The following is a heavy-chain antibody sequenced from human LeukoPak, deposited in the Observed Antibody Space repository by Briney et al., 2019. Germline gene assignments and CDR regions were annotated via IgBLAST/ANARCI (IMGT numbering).Heavy chain of an antibody. D-gene: IGHD4-23*01. CDR1: GFTFSSYG. Sequence: GGSLRLSCAASGFTFSSYGMHWVRQAPGKGLEWVAVISYDGSNKYYADSVKGRFTISRDNSKNTLYLQMNSLRAEDTAVYYCAKVNSGGAIFDLWGRGTLVTVSS. CDR3: AKVNSGGAIFDL. J-gene: IGHJ2*01. V-gene: IGHV3-30*18. CDR2: ISYDGSNK.